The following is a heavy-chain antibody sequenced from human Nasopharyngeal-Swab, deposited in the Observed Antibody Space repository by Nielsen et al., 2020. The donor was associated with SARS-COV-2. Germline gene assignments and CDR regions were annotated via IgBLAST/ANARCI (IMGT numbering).Heavy chain of an antibody. CDR1: GCTFSSYA. D-gene: IGHD6-13*01. J-gene: IGHJ6*01. Sequence: SVKVSCKASGCTFSSYAISWVRQAPGQGLEWMGGIIPMFDIASYAQRFQGRVTITADKSTNTAYLELTSLRSEDTALYYCARNGPYSSRWYGKPQPYYFFYYALDVGGQGTTVNVSS. V-gene: IGHV1-69*10. CDR2: IIPMFDIA. CDR3: ARNGPYSSRWYGKPQPYYFFYYALDV.